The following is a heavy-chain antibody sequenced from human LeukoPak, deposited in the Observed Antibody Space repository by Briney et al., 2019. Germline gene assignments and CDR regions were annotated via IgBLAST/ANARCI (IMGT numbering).Heavy chain of an antibody. J-gene: IGHJ4*02. Sequence: SETLSLTCTVSGYSISSCYYWCWIRHPPGKVLEWIGSMYHTGSIYYNPSLKSRVTISVDTSKNQFSLKLSSVPAAHTAVYYCARVRFDYDSSGYYFDYWGQGTLVTVSS. CDR3: ARVRFDYDSSGYYFDY. CDR1: GYSISSCYY. D-gene: IGHD3-22*01. CDR2: MYHTGSI. V-gene: IGHV4-38-2*02.